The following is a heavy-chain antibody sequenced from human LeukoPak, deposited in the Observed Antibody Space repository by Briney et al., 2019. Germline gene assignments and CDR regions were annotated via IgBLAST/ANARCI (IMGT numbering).Heavy chain of an antibody. V-gene: IGHV3-74*01. J-gene: IGHJ5*02. D-gene: IGHD3-16*01. Sequence: GGSLRLSCAASGFTFSRFWMFWVRQAPGKGPVWVSRINSDGTTTNYADSVKGRFTISRDNTTSTLYLEMNSLRAEDTAVYYFGTPRGIGGNDHWGQGTLVTVSS. CDR2: INSDGTTT. CDR3: GTPRGIGGNDH. CDR1: GFTFSRFW.